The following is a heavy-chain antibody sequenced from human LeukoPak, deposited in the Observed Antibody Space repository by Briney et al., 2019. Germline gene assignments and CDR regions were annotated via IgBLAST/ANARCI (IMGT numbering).Heavy chain of an antibody. CDR3: ARVTAAAISYFDY. Sequence: SQTLSLTCTVSGGSISSGSYYWSWIRQPAGKGLEWIGRIYTSGSTNYNPSLKSRVTISVDTSKNQFSLKLGSVTAADTAVYYCARVTAAAISYFDYWGQGTLVTVSS. CDR2: IYTSGST. J-gene: IGHJ4*02. CDR1: GGSISSGSYY. V-gene: IGHV4-61*02. D-gene: IGHD2-2*01.